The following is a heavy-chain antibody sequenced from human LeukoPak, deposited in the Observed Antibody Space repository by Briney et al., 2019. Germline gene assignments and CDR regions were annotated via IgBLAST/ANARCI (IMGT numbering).Heavy chain of an antibody. CDR1: GGTFSSYA. J-gene: IGHJ4*02. CDR2: IIPILGIA. D-gene: IGHD5-18*01. Sequence: SVKVSCKASGGTFSSYAISWVRQAPGQGLEWMGRIIPILGIANYAQKFQGRVTITADKSTSTAYMELSSLRSEDTAVYYCARGRVAMDGGGDYWGQGTLVTVSS. CDR3: ARGRVAMDGGGDY. V-gene: IGHV1-69*04.